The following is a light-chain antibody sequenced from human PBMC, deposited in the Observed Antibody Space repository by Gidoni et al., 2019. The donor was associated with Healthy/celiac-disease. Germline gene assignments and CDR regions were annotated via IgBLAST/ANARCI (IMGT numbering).Light chain of an antibody. CDR2: WAS. J-gene: IGKJ1*01. CDR3: QQYFTTPPT. V-gene: IGKV4-1*01. Sequence: DIVLTPSPDSLALSLGETATIHCTSSQSLSYSSDNKNFLAWYQQRPGQPPRLLVYWASTRKSGVPDRFSGSGSGTEFTLTISSLQAEDAAVYYCQQYFTTPPTFXHXTKVEV. CDR1: QSLSYSSDNKNF.